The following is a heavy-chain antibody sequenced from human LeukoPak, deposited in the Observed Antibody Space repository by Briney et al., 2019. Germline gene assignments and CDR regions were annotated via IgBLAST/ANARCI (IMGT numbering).Heavy chain of an antibody. CDR1: GGSISSYY. Sequence: SETLSLTCTVSGGSISSYYWSWIRQPPGKGREWIGYINYSGSTNYNPSLKSRVTISVDTSKNQFSLKLSSVTVVHRAVYYCARSYALDMGGRGTMVTVSS. CDR3: ARSYALDM. V-gene: IGHV4-59*01. CDR2: INYSGST. J-gene: IGHJ3*02. D-gene: IGHD3-10*01.